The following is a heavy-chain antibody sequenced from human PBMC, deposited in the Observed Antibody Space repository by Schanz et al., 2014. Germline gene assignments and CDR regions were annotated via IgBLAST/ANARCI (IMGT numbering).Heavy chain of an antibody. CDR1: GITFSGYS. Sequence: EVQLVESGGGLAQPGGSLRLSCAASGITFSGYSMNWVRQAPGKGLEWVSTISGSGGETYPADSVKGRFTISRDNSNNTLYLQMKSLRAEATAVYYGAKYGGGYSYGFVEYWGQGILVTVSS. CDR2: ISGSGGET. J-gene: IGHJ4*02. V-gene: IGHV3-23*04. CDR3: AKYGGGYSYGFVEY. D-gene: IGHD5-18*01.